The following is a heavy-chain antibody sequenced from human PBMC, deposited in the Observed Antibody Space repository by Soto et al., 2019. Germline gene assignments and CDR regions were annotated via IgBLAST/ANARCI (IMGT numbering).Heavy chain of an antibody. J-gene: IGHJ3*02. V-gene: IGHV1-18*01. CDR3: ARGLYYSRCPYFCHGGFYI. Sequence: QVQLVQSGADVKKPGASVKVSCKASGYNFTSYGISWVRQAPGQGLEWMGWISPHNDRTKYARRFQDRVTMTTETPTSTVYMEVGSLGSDGTAVYYWARGLYYSRCPYFCHGGFYIWGQGTVVTGSS. CDR2: ISPHNDRT. CDR1: GYNFTSYG. D-gene: IGHD6-13*01.